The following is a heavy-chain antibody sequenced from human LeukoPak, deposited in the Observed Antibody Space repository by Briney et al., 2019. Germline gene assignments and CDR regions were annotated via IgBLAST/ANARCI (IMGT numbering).Heavy chain of an antibody. CDR3: ARDFLWFGGFDP. CDR1: GYSISSGYY. V-gene: IGHV4-38-2*02. Sequence: TSETLSLTCTVSGYSISSGYYWGWIRQPPGKGLEWIGSIYHSGSTHFNPSLKSRVTISVDTSKNQFSLKLSSVTAADTAVYYCARDFLWFGGFDPWGQGTLVTVSS. CDR2: IYHSGST. D-gene: IGHD3-10*01. J-gene: IGHJ5*02.